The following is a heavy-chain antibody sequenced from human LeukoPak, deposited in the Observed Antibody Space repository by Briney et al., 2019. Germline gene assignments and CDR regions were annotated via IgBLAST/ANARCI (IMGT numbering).Heavy chain of an antibody. CDR3: AKETFDSSGYYS. CDR1: GGSFSGYY. Sequence: PSETLSLTCAVYGGSFSGYYWTWIRQPPGKGLEWIGSIYYTGNTYYNPSLKSRVTISVDTSKNQFSLRLSSVTAADTAVYYCAKETFDSSGYYSWGQGTLVTVSS. D-gene: IGHD3-22*01. J-gene: IGHJ5*01. CDR2: IYYTGNT. V-gene: IGHV4-34*01.